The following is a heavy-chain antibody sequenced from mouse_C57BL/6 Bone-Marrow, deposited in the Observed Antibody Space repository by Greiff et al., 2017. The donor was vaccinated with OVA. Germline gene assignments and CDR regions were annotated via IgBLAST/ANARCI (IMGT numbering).Heavy chain of an antibody. CDR3: NTYITTVVAGGY. D-gene: IGHD1-1*01. V-gene: IGHV14-4*01. CDR2: IDPENGDT. CDR1: GFNIKDDY. Sequence: EVQLQQSGAELVRPGASVKLSCTASGFNIKDDYMPWVQQSPEQGLEWIGWIDPENGDTDYASNFQGKATISADTSSNTAYLQLSSLTSEDTAVYYCNTYITTVVAGGYWGQGTTLTVSS. J-gene: IGHJ2*01.